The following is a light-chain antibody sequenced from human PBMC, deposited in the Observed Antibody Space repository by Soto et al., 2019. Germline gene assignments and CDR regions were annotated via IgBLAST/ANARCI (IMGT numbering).Light chain of an antibody. CDR3: KQSYSTPPT. CDR1: QSISSY. Sequence: DIQMNQSPSPQSASVGDSVTITCRASQSISSYLNWYPQKPGKAPKLLIYAAYSLQSGVPSRFSGSGSGTDFTLTISSLQPEDFATYYCKQSYSTPPTVGQGTNVEI. V-gene: IGKV1-39*01. CDR2: AAY. J-gene: IGKJ1*01.